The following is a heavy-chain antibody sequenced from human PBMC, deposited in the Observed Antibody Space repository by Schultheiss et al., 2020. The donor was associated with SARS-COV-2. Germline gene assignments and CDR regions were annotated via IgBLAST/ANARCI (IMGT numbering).Heavy chain of an antibody. Sequence: SETLSLTCTVSGGSISSYYWSWIRQPAGKGLEWIGRIYTSGSTNYNPSLKSRVTISVDTSKNQFSLKLSSVTAADTAVYYCARHAPLYDSSGYVFDYWGQGTLVKVSS. D-gene: IGHD3-22*01. CDR3: ARHAPLYDSSGYVFDY. CDR1: GGSISSYY. CDR2: IYTSGST. J-gene: IGHJ4*02. V-gene: IGHV4-4*07.